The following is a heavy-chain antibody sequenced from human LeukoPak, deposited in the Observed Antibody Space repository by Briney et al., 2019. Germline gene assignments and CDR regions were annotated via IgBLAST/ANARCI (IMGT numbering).Heavy chain of an antibody. CDR2: ISYDGSNK. CDR1: GFTFSSYA. D-gene: IGHD2-2*01. J-gene: IGHJ6*04. Sequence: PGGSLRLSCAASGFTFSSYAMHWVHQAPGKGLEWVAVISYDGSNKYYADSVKGRFTISRDNSKNTLYLQMNSLRAEDTAVYYCARDGYCSSTSCGGVYYYYGMDVWGKGTTVTVSS. CDR3: ARDGYCSSTSCGGVYYYYGMDV. V-gene: IGHV3-30*04.